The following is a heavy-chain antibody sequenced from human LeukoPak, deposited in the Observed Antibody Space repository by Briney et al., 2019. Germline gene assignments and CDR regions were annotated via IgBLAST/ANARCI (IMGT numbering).Heavy chain of an antibody. CDR1: GGSISSSNYN. Sequence: SETLSLICTVSGGSISSSNYNWVWIRHPPGKGLEWVGSIYYSGSTYYNPSLKTRVTISVDTSKNQFSLKLSSATAADTAVYYCARLGDSYATDYWGQGTLVTVSS. D-gene: IGHD5-18*01. CDR3: ARLGDSYATDY. J-gene: IGHJ4*02. V-gene: IGHV4-39*01. CDR2: IYYSGST.